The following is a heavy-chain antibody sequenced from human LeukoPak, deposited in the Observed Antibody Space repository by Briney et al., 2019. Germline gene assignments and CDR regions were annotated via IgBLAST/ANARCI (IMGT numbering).Heavy chain of an antibody. V-gene: IGHV3-9*01. CDR2: ISWNSGSI. CDR3: AKDIQPYSSGWYFY. D-gene: IGHD6-19*01. J-gene: IGHJ4*02. CDR1: GFTFDDYA. Sequence: GGSLRLSCAASGFTFDDYAMHWVWQAPGKGLEWVSGISWNSGSIGYADSVKGRFTISRDNAKNSLYLQMNSLRAEDTALYYCAKDIQPYSSGWYFYWGQGTLVTVSS.